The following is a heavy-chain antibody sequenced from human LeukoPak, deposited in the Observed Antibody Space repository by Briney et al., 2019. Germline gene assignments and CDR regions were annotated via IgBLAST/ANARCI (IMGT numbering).Heavy chain of an antibody. D-gene: IGHD6-13*01. V-gene: IGHV3-9*01. CDR1: GFTFDDYA. CDR3: AKAIAAAGNDAFDI. CDR2: TSWNSGSI. J-gene: IGHJ3*02. Sequence: PGGSLRLSCAASGFTFDDYAMHWVRQAPGKGLEWVSGTSWNSGSIGYADSVKGRFTISRDNAKNSLYLQMNSLRAEDTALYYCAKAIAAAGNDAFDIWGQGTMVTVSS.